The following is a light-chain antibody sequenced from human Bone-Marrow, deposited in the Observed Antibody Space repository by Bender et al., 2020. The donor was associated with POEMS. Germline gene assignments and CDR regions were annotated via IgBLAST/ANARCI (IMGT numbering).Light chain of an antibody. CDR3: TAWDDSLNGWV. V-gene: IGLV1-47*01. CDR1: SSDIGTNY. CDR2: RNS. J-gene: IGLJ3*02. Sequence: QSVLTQPPSASGTPGQRVTISCSTSSSDIGTNYVYWYQQFPGTAPKLLIYRNSQRPSGVPDRFSGSKSGTSASLAISGLQSEDEADYYCTAWDDSLNGWVFGGGTKLTVL.